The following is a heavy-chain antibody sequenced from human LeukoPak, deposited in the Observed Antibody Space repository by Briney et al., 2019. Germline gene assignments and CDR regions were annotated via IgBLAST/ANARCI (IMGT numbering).Heavy chain of an antibody. D-gene: IGHD2-2*01. V-gene: IGHV4-38-2*01. CDR1: GYSISSGYY. CDR3: ARHKGDIVVVPAAMNAFDI. CDR2: IYHSGST. Sequence: SETLSLTCAVSGYSISSGYYWGWIRQPPGKGLEWIGSIYHSGSTYYNPSLKSRVTISVDTSKNQFTLKLSSVTAADTAVYYCARHKGDIVVVPAAMNAFDIWGQGTMVTVSS. J-gene: IGHJ3*02.